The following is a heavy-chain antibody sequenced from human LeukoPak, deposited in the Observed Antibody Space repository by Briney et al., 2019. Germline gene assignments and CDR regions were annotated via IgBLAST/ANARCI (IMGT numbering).Heavy chain of an antibody. V-gene: IGHV5-51*01. CDR3: ARSCSSTSCFLDGFDI. Sequence: GESLKISCKGSGYSFTSYWIGWVRQMPGKGLEWMGIIYPGDSDTRYSPSFQGQVTISADKSISTAYLQWSSLKASGTAMYYCARSCSSTSCFLDGFDIWGQGTMVTVSS. CDR2: IYPGDSDT. J-gene: IGHJ3*02. D-gene: IGHD2-2*01. CDR1: GYSFTSYW.